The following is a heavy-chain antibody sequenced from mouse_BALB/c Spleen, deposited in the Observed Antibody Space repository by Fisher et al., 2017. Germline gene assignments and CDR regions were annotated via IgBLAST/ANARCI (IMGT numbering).Heavy chain of an antibody. J-gene: IGHJ4*01. CDR3: ARGIVTTVVEGAMDY. V-gene: IGHV1-69*02. Sequence: KFKGKATLTVDKSSSTAYMQLSSLTSEDSAVYYCARGIVTTVVEGAMDYWGQGTSVTVSS. D-gene: IGHD1-1*01.